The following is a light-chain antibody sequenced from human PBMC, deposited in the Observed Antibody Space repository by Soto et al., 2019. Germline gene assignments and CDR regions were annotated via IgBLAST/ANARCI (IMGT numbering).Light chain of an antibody. V-gene: IGKV1-39*01. CDR3: QTSYSTLGT. Sequence: DIQMTQSPSSLSASVGDRVTITCRASQSISSYLNWYQQKPGKAPKLLIYAASSLQSGVPSRFSGSGSGTDFTLTISSLQPEDFATYYCQTSYSTLGTFGQGTKVEIK. CDR1: QSISSY. J-gene: IGKJ1*01. CDR2: AAS.